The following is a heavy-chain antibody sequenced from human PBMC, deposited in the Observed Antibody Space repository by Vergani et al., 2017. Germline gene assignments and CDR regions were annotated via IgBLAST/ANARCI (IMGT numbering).Heavy chain of an antibody. Sequence: QVQLQQWGAGVVKPSGTLSLTCAVFGESFSSLYWSWIRQPPGKGLEWIGEINHSGSTNYNPSLKSRVTISVDTSKNQFSLKLSSVTAADTAVYYCARGRIQLWKALFDYWGQGTLVTVSS. CDR3: ARGRIQLWKALFDY. V-gene: IGHV4-34*02. CDR1: GESFSSLY. CDR2: INHSGST. J-gene: IGHJ4*02. D-gene: IGHD5-18*01.